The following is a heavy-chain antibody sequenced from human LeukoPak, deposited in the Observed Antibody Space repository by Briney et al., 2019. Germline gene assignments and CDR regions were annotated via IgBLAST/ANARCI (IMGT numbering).Heavy chain of an antibody. CDR2: INQDGTGK. D-gene: IGHD6-25*01. Sequence: GGSLRLSCAASGLTFINYWMNWVRQAPGIGLEWVGNINQDGTGKYYAASVKGRFTISRDNAQNSLYLQMNTLRVEDTAVYYCAAAGVGTFDTWGQGTLVTVSS. CDR1: GLTFINYW. V-gene: IGHV3-7*05. J-gene: IGHJ5*02. CDR3: AAAGVGTFDT.